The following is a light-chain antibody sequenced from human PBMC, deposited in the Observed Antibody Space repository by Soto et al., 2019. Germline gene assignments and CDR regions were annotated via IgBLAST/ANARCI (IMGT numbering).Light chain of an antibody. CDR3: QQYYDWSPVT. CDR2: GAS. V-gene: IGKV3D-15*01. CDR1: QSMINT. Sequence: EVVMTQSPATLSVSPGERATLSCRASQSMINTLAWYQQKPGQPPRLLIYGASTRATGVPARFSGGGSGTEFTLTISSLQPEDSAIYYCQQYYDWSPVTFGGGTKVEIK. J-gene: IGKJ4*01.